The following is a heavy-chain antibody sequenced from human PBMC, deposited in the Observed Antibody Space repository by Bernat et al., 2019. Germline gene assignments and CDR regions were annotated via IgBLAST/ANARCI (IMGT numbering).Heavy chain of an antibody. Sequence: QLQLQESGPGLVKPSETLSLTYTVSGGSISSSSYYWGWIRQPPGKGLEWIGSIYYSGSTYYNPSLKSRVTISVDTSKNQFSLKLSSVTAADTAVYYCARQLYCSGGSCYPDWFDPWGQGTLVTVSS. CDR1: GGSISSSSYY. D-gene: IGHD2-15*01. J-gene: IGHJ5*02. CDR3: ARQLYCSGGSCYPDWFDP. V-gene: IGHV4-39*01. CDR2: IYYSGST.